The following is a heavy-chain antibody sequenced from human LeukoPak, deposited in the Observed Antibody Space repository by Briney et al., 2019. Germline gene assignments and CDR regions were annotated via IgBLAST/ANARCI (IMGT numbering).Heavy chain of an antibody. D-gene: IGHD6-13*01. Sequence: ASVKVSCKASGYSFTSYGISWVRQAPGQGLEWMGWISAYNGATDHAHEFQGRVTMTTDTPTTTAYMELRSLRPDDTAVYYCARQQLGWATIRNVGYYQHYYMDVWGKGTTVTVSS. CDR1: GYSFTSYG. CDR2: ISAYNGAT. J-gene: IGHJ6*03. V-gene: IGHV1-18*01. CDR3: ARQQLGWATIRNVGYYQHYYMDV.